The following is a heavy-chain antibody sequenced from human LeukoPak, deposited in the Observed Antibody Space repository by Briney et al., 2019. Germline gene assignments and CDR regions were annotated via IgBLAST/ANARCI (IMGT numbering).Heavy chain of an antibody. Sequence: PGGSLRLSCAASGFTFSSYEMHWVRQAPGKGLEWVSYISRSDSTIYYADSVKGRFTISRDNAKNSLYLQMNSLRAEDTAVYYCARAAIAAARIYYYMDVWGKGTTVTVSS. CDR1: GFTFSSYE. CDR3: ARAAIAAARIYYYMDV. D-gene: IGHD6-13*01. V-gene: IGHV3-48*03. CDR2: ISRSDSTI. J-gene: IGHJ6*03.